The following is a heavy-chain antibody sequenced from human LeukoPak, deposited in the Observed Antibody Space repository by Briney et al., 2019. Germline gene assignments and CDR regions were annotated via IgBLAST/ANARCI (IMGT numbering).Heavy chain of an antibody. Sequence: ASVKVSCKASGYTFTSYGISWVRQAPGQGLEWMGWISAYNGNTNYAQKFQGRVTNTADESTSTAYMELSSLRSEDTAVYYCARTELGYCSGGSCYDAFDIWGQGTMVTVSS. D-gene: IGHD2-15*01. CDR1: GYTFTSYG. CDR3: ARTELGYCSGGSCYDAFDI. V-gene: IGHV1-18*01. J-gene: IGHJ3*02. CDR2: ISAYNGNT.